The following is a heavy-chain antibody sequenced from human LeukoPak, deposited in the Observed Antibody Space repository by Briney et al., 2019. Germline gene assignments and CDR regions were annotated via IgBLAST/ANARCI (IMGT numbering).Heavy chain of an antibody. CDR2: MNPNSGNT. CDR3: ARGHYGSGSYYNGDSYYFDY. J-gene: IGHJ4*02. D-gene: IGHD3-10*01. CDR1: GYTFTSYD. Sequence: ASVKVSCKASGYTFTSYDINWVRQATGQGLDWMGWMNPNSGNTGYAQKFQGRVTMTRNTSISTAYMELSSLRSEDTAVYYCARGHYGSGSYYNGDSYYFDYWGQGTLVTVSS. V-gene: IGHV1-8*01.